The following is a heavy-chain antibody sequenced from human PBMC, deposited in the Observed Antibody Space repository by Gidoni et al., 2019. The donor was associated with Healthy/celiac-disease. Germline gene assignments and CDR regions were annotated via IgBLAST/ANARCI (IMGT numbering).Heavy chain of an antibody. V-gene: IGHV3-23*01. CDR1: GFTFSSYA. D-gene: IGHD2-2*01. CDR2: ISCSGGST. CDR3: AKEPPGDIVVVPAAITLDY. J-gene: IGHJ4*02. Sequence: EVQLLESGGGLVQPGGSLRLSCAASGFTFSSYAMSWVRQAPGQGLEWVSAISCSGGSTYYADSVMGRFTISRDNSKNTLYLQMNSLRAEDTAVYYCAKEPPGDIVVVPAAITLDYWGQGPLVTVSS.